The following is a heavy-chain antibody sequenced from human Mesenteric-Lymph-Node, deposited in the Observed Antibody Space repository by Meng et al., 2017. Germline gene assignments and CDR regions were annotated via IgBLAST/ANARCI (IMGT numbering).Heavy chain of an antibody. V-gene: IGHV4-39*07. CDR2: IYHSGST. Sequence: SETLSLTCTVSGGSISSYYWSWIRQPPGKGLECIGSIYHSGSTYYNPSLKSRVTISVDTSKNQFSLKLSSVTAADTAVYYCARAAPLSSAMIVVVISPFDYWGQGTLVTVSS. CDR3: ARAAPLSSAMIVVVISPFDY. D-gene: IGHD3-22*01. J-gene: IGHJ4*02. CDR1: GGSISSYY.